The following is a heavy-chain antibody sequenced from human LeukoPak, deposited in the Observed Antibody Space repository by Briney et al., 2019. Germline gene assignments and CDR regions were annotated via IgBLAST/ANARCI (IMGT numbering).Heavy chain of an antibody. Sequence: EASVKVSCKASGGTFSSYAISWVRQAPGQGLEWMGGIIPIFGTANYAQKFQGRVTITTDESTSTAYMELSSLRSEDTAVYYCAGSTAEMDMTTVITESFDYWGQGTLVTVSS. CDR1: GGTFSSYA. CDR2: IIPIFGTA. D-gene: IGHD4-17*01. J-gene: IGHJ4*02. V-gene: IGHV1-69*05. CDR3: AGSTAEMDMTTVITESFDY.